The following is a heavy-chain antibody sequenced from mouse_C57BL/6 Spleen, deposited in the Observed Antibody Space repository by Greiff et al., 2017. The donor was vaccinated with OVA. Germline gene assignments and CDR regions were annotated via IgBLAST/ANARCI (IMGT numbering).Heavy chain of an antibody. CDR1: GYTFTSYW. V-gene: IGHV1-64*01. Sequence: QVQLQQPGAELVKPGASVKLSCKASGYTFTSYWMHWVKQRPGQGLEWIGMIHPNSGSTNYNEKFKGKATLTVDKSSSTAYMQLSSLTSVDSAVYYCARDGAGYDYWGQGTTLTVSS. D-gene: IGHD3-2*02. CDR2: IHPNSGST. CDR3: ARDGAGYDY. J-gene: IGHJ2*01.